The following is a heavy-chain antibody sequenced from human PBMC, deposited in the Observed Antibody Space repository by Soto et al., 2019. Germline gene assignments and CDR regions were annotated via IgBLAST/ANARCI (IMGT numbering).Heavy chain of an antibody. CDR3: ASLLVVPAEGAWFDP. Sequence: SETLSLTCSVSGGSISSGGYYWSWIRQHPGKGLDWIGYIYYSGSTYYNPSLKSRVTISVDTSKNQFSLKLSSVTAADTAVYYCASLLVVPAEGAWFDPWGQGTLVTVSS. D-gene: IGHD2-2*01. V-gene: IGHV4-31*03. J-gene: IGHJ5*02. CDR1: GGSISSGGYY. CDR2: IYYSGST.